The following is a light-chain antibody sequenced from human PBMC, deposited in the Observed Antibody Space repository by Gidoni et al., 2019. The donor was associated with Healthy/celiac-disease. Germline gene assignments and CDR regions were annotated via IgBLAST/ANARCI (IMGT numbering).Light chain of an antibody. CDR2: AAS. CDR3: QQYYSYPRIT. CDR1: QGISSY. J-gene: IGKJ4*01. Sequence: AIRITQSPSSLSASTGDRVTITCRASQGISSYLAWYQQKPGQAPKLLIYAASTLQSGVPSRFSGSGSGTDFTLTISCLQSEDFATYYCQQYYSYPRITFGGGTKVEIK. V-gene: IGKV1-8*01.